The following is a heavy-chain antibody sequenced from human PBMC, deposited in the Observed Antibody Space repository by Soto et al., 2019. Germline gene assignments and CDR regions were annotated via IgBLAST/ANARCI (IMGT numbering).Heavy chain of an antibody. CDR1: GYTFTSYG. CDR2: ISAYNGNT. V-gene: IGHV1-18*04. Sequence: ASVKVSCKASGYTFTSYGISWVRQAPGQGLEWMGWISAYNGNTNYAQKLQGRVTMTTDTSTSTAYMELSSLRSEDTAVYHCARTTHIVGATLFDYWGQGTLVTVSS. D-gene: IGHD1-26*01. CDR3: ARTTHIVGATLFDY. J-gene: IGHJ4*02.